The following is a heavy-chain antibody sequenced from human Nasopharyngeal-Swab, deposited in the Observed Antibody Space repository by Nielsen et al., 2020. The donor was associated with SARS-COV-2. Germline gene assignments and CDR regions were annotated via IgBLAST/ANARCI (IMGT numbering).Heavy chain of an antibody. V-gene: IGHV1-18*01. CDR3: ARRHGGIDYYYYYMDV. J-gene: IGHJ6*03. Sequence: ASVKVSCKASGYTFTSYGISWVRQAPGQGLEWMGWISAYNGNTSYAQKLQGRVTMTTDTSTSTAYMELRSLRSDDTAVYYCARRHGGIDYYYYYMDVWGKGTTVTVSS. CDR2: ISAYNGNT. CDR1: GYTFTSYG. D-gene: IGHD1-26*01.